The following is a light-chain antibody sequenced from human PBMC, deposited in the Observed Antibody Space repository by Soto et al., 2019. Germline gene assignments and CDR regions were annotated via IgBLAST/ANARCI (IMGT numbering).Light chain of an antibody. V-gene: IGLV1-47*01. CDR1: SSNIGSNY. J-gene: IGLJ2*01. Sequence: QSVLTQPTSASGTPGQRVTISCSGSSSNIGSNYVYWYQQLPGTVPQLLIYRNSERPSWVPDRFSGSKSGTSASLAISGLRSEDEADYYCAAWDDSLTGGVFGGGTKLTVL. CDR3: AAWDDSLTGGV. CDR2: RNS.